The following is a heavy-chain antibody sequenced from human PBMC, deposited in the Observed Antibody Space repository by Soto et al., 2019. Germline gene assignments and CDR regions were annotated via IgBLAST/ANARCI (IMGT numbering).Heavy chain of an antibody. J-gene: IGHJ4*02. CDR2: INAGNGNT. CDR1: GYTFTSYA. CDR3: ARSWVLLWPGDY. D-gene: IGHD3-10*01. V-gene: IGHV1-3*05. Sequence: QVQLVQSGAEEKKPGASVKVSCKASGYTFTSYAMHWVRQAPGQRLEWMGWINAGNGNTKYSQKFQGRVTITRDTAASTAYMELSSLRSEDTAVYYCARSWVLLWPGDYWGQGTLVTVSS.